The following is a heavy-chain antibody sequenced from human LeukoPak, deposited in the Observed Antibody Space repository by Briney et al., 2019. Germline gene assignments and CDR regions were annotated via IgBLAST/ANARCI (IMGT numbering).Heavy chain of an antibody. CDR2: ISVSGGST. Sequence: PGGSLRLSCAASGFTFRNYAMSWVRQAPGKGLEWVSAISVSGGSTYYADSVKGRFTISRDNSKNTLYLQMNSLRAEDTAVYYCAKEASVTTSSWSWGQGTLVTVSS. V-gene: IGHV3-23*01. J-gene: IGHJ5*02. D-gene: IGHD4-17*01. CDR3: AKEASVTTSSWS. CDR1: GFTFRNYA.